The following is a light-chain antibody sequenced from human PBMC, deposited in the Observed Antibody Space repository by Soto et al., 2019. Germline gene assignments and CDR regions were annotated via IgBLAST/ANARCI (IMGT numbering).Light chain of an antibody. Sequence: QSALTQPAPVSGSPGQSIAISCTGTSSDVVTYKYVSWYQQHPGKAPKLMIYEVSIRPSGVSDRFSGSKSGNTASLTISGLRPEDEAYYYCCSYAGSTTRVVFGGGTKLTVL. J-gene: IGLJ2*01. V-gene: IGLV2-14*01. CDR2: EVS. CDR1: SSDVVTYKY. CDR3: CSYAGSTTRVV.